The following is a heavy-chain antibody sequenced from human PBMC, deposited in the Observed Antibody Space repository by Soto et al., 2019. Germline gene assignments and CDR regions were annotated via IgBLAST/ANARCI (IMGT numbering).Heavy chain of an antibody. CDR3: ARLHAADDRVWLHEIMAAAGTGFDP. CDR2: INHSGST. V-gene: IGHV4-34*01. D-gene: IGHD6-13*01. J-gene: IGHJ5*01. CDR1: GGSFSCDY. Sequence: SETLSLTCAVYGGSFSCDYWSWIRQPPGKGLEWIGEINHSGSTNYNPSLKSRVTISVDTSKNQFSLKLSSVTAADTAVYYCARLHAADDRVWLHEIMAAAGTGFDPWGQGTLDTVSS.